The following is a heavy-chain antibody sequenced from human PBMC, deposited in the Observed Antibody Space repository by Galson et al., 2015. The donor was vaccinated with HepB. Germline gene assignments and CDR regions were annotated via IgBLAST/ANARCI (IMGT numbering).Heavy chain of an antibody. CDR2: IYPGDSDT. CDR3: ARRRDGSGSYYNDHFDH. V-gene: IGHV5-51*03. Sequence: SGAEVKKPGESLKISCKGSGYSFTSYWIGWVRQMPGKGLEWMGIIYPGDSDTRYSPSFQGQVTISADKSISTADLQWSSLKASDSAMYYCARRRDGSGSYYNDHFDHWVQGTLVTVSS. J-gene: IGHJ4*02. D-gene: IGHD3-10*01. CDR1: GYSFTSYW.